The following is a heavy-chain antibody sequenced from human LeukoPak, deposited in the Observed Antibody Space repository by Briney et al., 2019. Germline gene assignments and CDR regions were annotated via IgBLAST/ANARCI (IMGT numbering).Heavy chain of an antibody. CDR3: VRPSIDDYGDCGY. CDR2: ISSLGRSYK. V-gene: IGHV3-21*01. D-gene: IGHD4-17*01. CDR1: GFTYTFYS. Sequence: GGSLRLSCAASGFTYTFYSMNWVRQAPGKGLEWISSISSLGRSYKYYADSVKGRFTISRDDAKNSLYLQMNSLRADDTAVYYCVRPSIDDYGDCGYWGQGTLVTVSS. J-gene: IGHJ4*02.